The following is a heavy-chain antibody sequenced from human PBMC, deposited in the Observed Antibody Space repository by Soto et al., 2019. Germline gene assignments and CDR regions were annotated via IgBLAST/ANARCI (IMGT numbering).Heavy chain of an antibody. Sequence: GGSLRLSCAASGFTFSSYAMHWVRQAPGKGLEWVAVISYDGSNKYYADSVKGRFTISRDNSKNTLYLQMNSLRAEDTAVYYCARESCSSTSCYEGWFDPWGQGTLVTVSS. V-gene: IGHV3-30-3*01. CDR3: ARESCSSTSCYEGWFDP. CDR1: GFTFSSYA. J-gene: IGHJ5*02. CDR2: ISYDGSNK. D-gene: IGHD2-2*01.